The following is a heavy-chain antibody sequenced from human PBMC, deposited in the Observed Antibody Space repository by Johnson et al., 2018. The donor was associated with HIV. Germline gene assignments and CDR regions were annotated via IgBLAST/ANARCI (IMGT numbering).Heavy chain of an antibody. CDR2: ISWNSGSI. CDR3: ARAGDILAGPDALDI. J-gene: IGHJ3*02. Sequence: VQLVESGGGLVQPGRSLRLSCAASGFTFDDYAMHWVRQAPGKGLEWVSGISWNSGSIGYADSVKGRFTISRDNAKNSLYLQMNSLRAEDTAVYSWARAGDILAGPDALDIWGQGTLVTVSS. D-gene: IGHD3-9*01. CDR1: GFTFDDYA. V-gene: IGHV3-9*01.